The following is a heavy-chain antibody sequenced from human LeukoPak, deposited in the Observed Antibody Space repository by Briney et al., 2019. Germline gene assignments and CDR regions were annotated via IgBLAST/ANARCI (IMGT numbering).Heavy chain of an antibody. J-gene: IGHJ3*01. CDR1: GYTFTRYY. CDR2: IDPNTGGT. CDR3: TKNQYSGTIITPLDPFDV. V-gene: IGHV1-2*02. Sequence: ASVKVSCKASGYTFTRYYIHWLRQAPGQGIEWMGWIDPNTGGTNFAQKFQGRITMTRDTSINTVYMELNRLRSDDTAVYYCTKNQYSGTIITPLDPFDVWGQGTMVTVSS. D-gene: IGHD3-10*01.